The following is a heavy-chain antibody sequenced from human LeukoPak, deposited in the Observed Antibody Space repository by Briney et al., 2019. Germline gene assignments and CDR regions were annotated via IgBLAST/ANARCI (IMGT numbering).Heavy chain of an antibody. V-gene: IGHV3-66*01. D-gene: IGHD3-22*01. CDR3: AREYYASSDYSLVAFDI. CDR2: IYSGGNT. J-gene: IGHJ3*02. CDR1: GFTLSSNY. Sequence: PGGSLRLSCTASGFTLSSNYMNWVRQAPGKGLEWVSVIYSGGNTYYADSVKGRFTISRDSSKNTLYLQMNSLTAEDTAVYYCAREYYASSDYSLVAFDIWGQGTMVTV.